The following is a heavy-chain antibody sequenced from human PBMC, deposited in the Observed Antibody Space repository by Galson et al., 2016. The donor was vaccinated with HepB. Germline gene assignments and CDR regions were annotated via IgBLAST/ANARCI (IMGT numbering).Heavy chain of an antibody. CDR2: IYNSGTT. CDR1: GVSIISTTYY. CDR3: ARHSWFFSRFDY. J-gene: IGHJ4*02. V-gene: IGHV4-39*01. Sequence: ETLSLTCSVSGVSIISTTYYWVWVRQPPGKGLEWIGSIYNSGTTSYSPSLKSRLTISVDTSRDQFSLNLRSVTAADTAVYFCARHSWFFSRFDYWGQGTLVTVSS. D-gene: IGHD3-10*01.